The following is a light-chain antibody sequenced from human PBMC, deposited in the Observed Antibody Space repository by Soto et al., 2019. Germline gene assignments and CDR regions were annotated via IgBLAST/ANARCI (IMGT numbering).Light chain of an antibody. CDR3: QKYNSAPLA. J-gene: IGKJ4*01. Sequence: DIQMTQSPSSLSASVGDRVTITCRASQGISNYLAWYHQKPRKVPKLLIFAASTLQSGVPARFRGSGSGTDFSLTISSLQPEDVATYYCQKYNSAPLAFGGGTKVEIK. V-gene: IGKV1-27*01. CDR2: AAS. CDR1: QGISNY.